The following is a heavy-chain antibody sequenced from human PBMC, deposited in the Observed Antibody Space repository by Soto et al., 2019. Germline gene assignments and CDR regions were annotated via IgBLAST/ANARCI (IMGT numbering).Heavy chain of an antibody. CDR2: VYPKNGDT. CDR1: GYTFTDYH. D-gene: IGHD2-15*01. Sequence: ASVKVSCKTSGYTFTDYHIHWVRQAPGQAPEWMGWVYPKNGDTIYAQRFQGRGTLTRDTSISTVYMELSWLRSDDTAMYYCARDLAPSGHHRFDLWGQGTMVTVSS. J-gene: IGHJ3*01. CDR3: ARDLAPSGHHRFDL. V-gene: IGHV1-2*02.